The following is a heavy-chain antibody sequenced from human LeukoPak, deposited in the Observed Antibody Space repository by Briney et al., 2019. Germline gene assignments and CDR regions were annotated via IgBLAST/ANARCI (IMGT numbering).Heavy chain of an antibody. J-gene: IGHJ3*02. CDR2: INHSGST. D-gene: IGHD3-10*01. V-gene: IGHV4-34*01. CDR3: ARDPTDVFHDAFDI. CDR1: GGSFSGYY. Sequence: SETLSLTCAVYGGSFSGYYWSWIRQPPGKGLEWIREINHSGSTNYNPSLKSRVTISVDTSKNQFSLKLSSVTAADTAVYYCARDPTDVFHDAFDIWGQGTMVTVSS.